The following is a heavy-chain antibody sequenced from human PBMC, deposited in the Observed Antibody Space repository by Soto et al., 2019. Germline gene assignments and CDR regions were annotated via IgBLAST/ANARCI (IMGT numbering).Heavy chain of an antibody. CDR3: ASGNCGGDCYYSYWYFAL. V-gene: IGHV3-30-3*01. Sequence: QVQLVESGGGVVQPGRSLRLSCAASGFTFSSYAMHWVRQAPGKGLEWVAVISYDGSNKYYADSVKGRFTISRDNSKNTLYLQMNSLRAEDTAVYYCASGNCGGDCYYSYWYFALWCRGTLVTVSS. J-gene: IGHJ2*01. D-gene: IGHD2-21*02. CDR2: ISYDGSNK. CDR1: GFTFSSYA.